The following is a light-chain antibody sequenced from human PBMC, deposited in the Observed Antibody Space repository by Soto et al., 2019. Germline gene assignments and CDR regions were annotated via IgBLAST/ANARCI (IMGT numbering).Light chain of an antibody. V-gene: IGKV3-15*01. Sequence: EVVFTQSPATLFLSPGERATLSCRASQSLHTNSLAWYQQKPGQAPSLIIYGAFTRETGIPARFSGTGAGTECTRTISSLQSEDFALYYCQQYNDWTLTFGQGTKVDIK. CDR3: QQYNDWTLT. J-gene: IGKJ1*01. CDR2: GAF. CDR1: QSLHTN.